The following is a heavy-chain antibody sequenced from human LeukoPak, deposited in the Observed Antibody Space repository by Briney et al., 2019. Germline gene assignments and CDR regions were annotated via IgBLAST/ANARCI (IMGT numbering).Heavy chain of an antibody. V-gene: IGHV1-46*01. CDR1: GYTFTSYY. Sequence: ASAKVSCKASGYTFTSYYIHWVRQAPGQGLEWMGIINPTGGSTTYAQKFQGRVTITADESTSTAYMELSSLRSEDTAVYYCARDGRGDYQNYYYYGMDVWGQGTTVTVSS. CDR3: ARDGRGDYQNYYYYGMDV. J-gene: IGHJ6*02. D-gene: IGHD4-17*01. CDR2: INPTGGST.